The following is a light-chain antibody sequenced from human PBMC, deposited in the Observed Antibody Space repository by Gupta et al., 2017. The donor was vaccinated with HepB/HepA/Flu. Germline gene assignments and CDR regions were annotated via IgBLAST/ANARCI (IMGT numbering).Light chain of an antibody. V-gene: IGKV2-28*01. CDR2: LAS. J-gene: IGKJ2*02. CDR3: RQALQTPST. CDR1: QSRRHSNGYKY. Sequence: DIVMTQSPLSLPVTPGEPASISCRASQSRRHSNGYKYLDWYLQKPGHSPQLLIYLASQRASGVPDRFSVSGSGTDFTLKISRGEAEDVGVYYCRQALQTPSTFGQGTKLEIK.